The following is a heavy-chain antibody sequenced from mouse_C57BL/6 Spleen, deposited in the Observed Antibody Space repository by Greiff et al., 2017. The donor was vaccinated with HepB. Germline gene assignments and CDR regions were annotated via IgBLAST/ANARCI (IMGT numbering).Heavy chain of an antibody. CDR2: IRSKSNNYAT. D-gene: IGHD2-3*01. J-gene: IGHJ4*01. Sequence: EVQLVESGGGLVQPKGSLKLSCAASGFSFNTYAMNWVRQTPGKGLEWVARIRSKSNNYATYYADSGKDRFTISRDDSKSMLYLQMNSLKTEDTAMYYCVRGDDEYVYAMDYWGQGTSVTVSS. CDR3: VRGDDEYVYAMDY. CDR1: GFSFNTYA. V-gene: IGHV10-1*01.